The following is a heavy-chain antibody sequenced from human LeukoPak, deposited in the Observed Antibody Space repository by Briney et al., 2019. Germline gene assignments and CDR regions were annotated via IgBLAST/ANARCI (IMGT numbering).Heavy chain of an antibody. CDR1: GFIFSSYN. CDR2: IRYDGSNK. Sequence: PGGSLRLSCAASGFIFSSYNMNWVRQAPGKGLEWVTFIRYDGSNKYYADSVKGRFTISRDNSKNTLNLHMNSLRAEDTAVYYCAKDPTHYRVWDYYETIGLSYWGQGTLVTVSS. V-gene: IGHV3-30*02. D-gene: IGHD3-22*01. CDR3: AKDPTHYRVWDYYETIGLSY. J-gene: IGHJ4*02.